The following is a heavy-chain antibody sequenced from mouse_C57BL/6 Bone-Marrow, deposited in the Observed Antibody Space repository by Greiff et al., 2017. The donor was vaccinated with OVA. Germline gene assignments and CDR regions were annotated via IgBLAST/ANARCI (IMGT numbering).Heavy chain of an antibody. Sequence: LVESGAELARPGASVKMSCKASGYTFTSYTMHWVKQRPGQGLEWIGYINPSSGYTKYNQKFKDKATLTADKSSSTAYMQLSSLTSEDSAVYYWAREDGNWFAYWGQGTLVTVSA. J-gene: IGHJ3*01. CDR2: INPSSGYT. CDR1: GYTFTSYT. V-gene: IGHV1-4*01. CDR3: AREDGNWFAY. D-gene: IGHD2-3*01.